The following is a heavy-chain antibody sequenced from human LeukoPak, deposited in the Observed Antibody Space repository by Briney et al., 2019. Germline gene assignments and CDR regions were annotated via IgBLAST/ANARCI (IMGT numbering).Heavy chain of an antibody. Sequence: SETLSLTCAVYGESFSDYYWRSIPQPPGKVLEWIGENNHSESTNNKPSLKSRVTISVDTSKHQFSLKVSSVTAAETAVYYCARGGWVWGRERGGGATNYYYYYGMDVWGQGTTVTVSS. CDR3: ARGGWVWGRERGGGATNYYYYYGMDV. CDR2: NNHSEST. D-gene: IGHD3-16*01. V-gene: IGHV4-34*01. J-gene: IGHJ6*02. CDR1: GESFSDYY.